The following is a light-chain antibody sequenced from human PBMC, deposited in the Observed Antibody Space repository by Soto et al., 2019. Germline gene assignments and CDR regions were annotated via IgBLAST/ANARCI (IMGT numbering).Light chain of an antibody. CDR3: QQYGDSPSIT. CDR2: AAS. J-gene: IGKJ5*01. CDR1: QSVSSSH. V-gene: IGKV3-20*01. Sequence: EIVLTQSPGTLSLSPWERATLSCRASQSVSSSHLAWYQHKPGQAPRLLIYAASSRATGSPDRFSGSGSGTDFTLTISRVEPGDFAVYYCQQYGDSPSITFGQGTRLEIK.